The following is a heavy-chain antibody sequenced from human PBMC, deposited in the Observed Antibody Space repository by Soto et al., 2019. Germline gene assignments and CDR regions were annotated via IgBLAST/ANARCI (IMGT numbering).Heavy chain of an antibody. D-gene: IGHD6-13*01. CDR2: IYYSGST. V-gene: IGHV4-31*03. CDR1: GGSIGIGGYC. Sequence: SDSLYLGSTVSGGSIGIGGYCWSWIRQHPGKGLEWFGYIYYSGSTYYNPSLKSRVTISVDTSKNQFSLKLSSVTAADTAVYYCARDPAVSTIAAAGTDYYYGMDVWGQGTTVTVSS. J-gene: IGHJ6*02. CDR3: ARDPAVSTIAAAGTDYYYGMDV.